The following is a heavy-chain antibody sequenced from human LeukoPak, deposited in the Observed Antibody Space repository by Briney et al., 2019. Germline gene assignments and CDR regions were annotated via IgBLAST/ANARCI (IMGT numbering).Heavy chain of an antibody. J-gene: IGHJ5*02. D-gene: IGHD2-2*02. CDR1: GGSISSGGYY. V-gene: IGHV4-31*03. Sequence: SETLSLTCTVSGGSISSGGYYWSWIRQHPGKGLEWIGYIYYSGSTYYNPSLKSRVTISVDTSKNQFSLKLSSVTAADTAVYYCARDRRSDIVVVPAAIPVSWFDPWGQGTLVTVSP. CDR2: IYYSGST. CDR3: ARDRRSDIVVVPAAIPVSWFDP.